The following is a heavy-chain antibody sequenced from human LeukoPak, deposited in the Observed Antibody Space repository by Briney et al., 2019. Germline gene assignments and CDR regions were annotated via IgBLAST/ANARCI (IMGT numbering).Heavy chain of an antibody. J-gene: IGHJ4*02. D-gene: IGHD1-1*01. CDR1: GASVSDGSYY. CDR2: LYYSGRT. Sequence: PSETLSLTCSVSGASVSDGSYYWSWIRQPPGKGLEWIGFLYYSGRTNYSPSLSGRVSTSIDTSKNHFSLNLTSETAADTAVYYCARGLSTGREDYFDFWGQGTLVSVSS. V-gene: IGHV4-61*03. CDR3: ARGLSTGREDYFDF.